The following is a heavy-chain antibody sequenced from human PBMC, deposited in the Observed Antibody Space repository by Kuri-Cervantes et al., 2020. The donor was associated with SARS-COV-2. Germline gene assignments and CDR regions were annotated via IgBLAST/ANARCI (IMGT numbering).Heavy chain of an antibody. V-gene: IGHV4-59*11. CDR3: ARATVVNWFDP. J-gene: IGHJ5*02. CDR1: GGSISSHY. D-gene: IGHD4-23*01. CDR2: IYYSGST. Sequence: LACTVSGGSISSHYWSWIRQPPGKGLEWIGYIYYSGSTNYNPSLKSRVTISVDTSKNQFSLKLSSVTAADTAVYYCARATVVNWFDPWGQGTLVTVSS.